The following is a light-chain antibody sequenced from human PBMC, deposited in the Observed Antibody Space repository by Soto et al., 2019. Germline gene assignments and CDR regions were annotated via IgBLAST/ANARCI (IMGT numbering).Light chain of an antibody. CDR1: QSVGTY. CDR2: GAS. Sequence: EIVLTQSPDTLSLSPGERAILSCRASQSVGTYLVWYQQKPGQAPRLLIYGASNRATGIPARFSGSGSGTDFTLTISSLEPEDVAVYYCLQRSNGFGQGTKLDIK. CDR3: LQRSNG. J-gene: IGKJ2*01. V-gene: IGKV3-11*01.